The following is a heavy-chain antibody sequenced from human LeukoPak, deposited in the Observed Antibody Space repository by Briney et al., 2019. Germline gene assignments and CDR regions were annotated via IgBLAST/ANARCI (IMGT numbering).Heavy chain of an antibody. V-gene: IGHV3-20*04. J-gene: IGHJ5*02. CDR2: INWNGGST. D-gene: IGHD6-13*01. CDR1: GFTFDDYG. Sequence: GGSLRLSCAASGFTFDDYGMSWVRQAPGKGLEWVSGINWNGGSTGYADSVKGRFTISRDNAKHSLYLQMNSLRAEDTALYYCARDAEYSSSWYGNDHWGQGTLVTVSS. CDR3: ARDAEYSSSWYGNDH.